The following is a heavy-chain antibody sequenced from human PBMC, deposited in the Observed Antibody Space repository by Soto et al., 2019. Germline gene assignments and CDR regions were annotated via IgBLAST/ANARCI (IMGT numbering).Heavy chain of an antibody. D-gene: IGHD2-21*01. Sequence: EVQLVESGGGLVKPGGSLRLSCAASGFTFNTYDMNWVRQAPGKGLEWVSSITTSSAYIYYADSLKGRITISRDNAKNSLFLQMNSLRAEDTAVYYCVRSGTARLLRHSWFDTWGQGTLGTVSS. CDR3: VRSGTARLLRHSWFDT. J-gene: IGHJ5*02. CDR1: GFTFNTYD. V-gene: IGHV3-21*01. CDR2: ITTSSAYI.